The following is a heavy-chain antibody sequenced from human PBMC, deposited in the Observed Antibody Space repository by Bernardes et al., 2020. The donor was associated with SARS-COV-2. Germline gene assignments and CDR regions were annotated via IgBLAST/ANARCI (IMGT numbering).Heavy chain of an antibody. V-gene: IGHV4-59*12. CDR3: ARARDGYIDY. CDR1: GGSISSYY. J-gene: IGHJ4*02. CDR2: IYYSGST. Sequence: SETLSLTCTVSGGSISSYYWSWIRQPPGKGLEWIGYIYYSGSTNYNPSLKSRVTISVDTSKNQFSLKLSSVTAADTAVYYCARARDGYIDYWGQGTLVTVSS.